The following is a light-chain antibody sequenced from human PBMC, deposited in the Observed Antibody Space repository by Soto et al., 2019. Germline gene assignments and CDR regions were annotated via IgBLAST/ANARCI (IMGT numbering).Light chain of an antibody. CDR3: SSFTSAYTFV. J-gene: IGLJ1*01. Sequence: QSVLTQPASVSGSAGQSIAISCTGTSSDVGGYNYVSWYQQHPGKAPNLLLSEVSKRPSGVSDRFSGSKSGNTASLTISGLQTQDEADYYCSSFTSAYTFVFGTGTQVTVL. CDR1: SSDVGGYNY. CDR2: EVS. V-gene: IGLV2-14*01.